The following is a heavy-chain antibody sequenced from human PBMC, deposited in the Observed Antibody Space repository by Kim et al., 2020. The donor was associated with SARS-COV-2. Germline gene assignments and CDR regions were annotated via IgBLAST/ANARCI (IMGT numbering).Heavy chain of an antibody. D-gene: IGHD6-19*01. CDR3: AKRVDASGWYGLDY. CDR2: ISGDGTRT. CDR1: GFSFSTYG. V-gene: IGHV3-30*18. Sequence: GGSLRLSCAASGFSFSTYGMHWVRQPPGKGLEWVALISGDGTRTYYADSVKGRFTISRDNSGNILSLQMSTLGPEDTAVYYCAKRVDASGWYGLDYWGQG. J-gene: IGHJ4*02.